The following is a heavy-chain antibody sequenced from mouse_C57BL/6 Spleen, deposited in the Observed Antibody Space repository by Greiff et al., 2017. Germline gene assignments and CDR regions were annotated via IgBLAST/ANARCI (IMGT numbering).Heavy chain of an antibody. J-gene: IGHJ1*03. CDR3: ASSPGDGYFDV. CDR1: GYAFSRSW. V-gene: IGHV1-82*01. D-gene: IGHD3-3*01. Sequence: QVQLQQSGPELVKPGASVKISCKASGYAFSRSWMNWVKQRPGKGLEWIGRFYPGDGDTNYNGKFKGKATLTSDKSSSTAYMQLSSLTSGDSAVYFCASSPGDGYFDVWGTGTTVTVSS. CDR2: FYPGDGDT.